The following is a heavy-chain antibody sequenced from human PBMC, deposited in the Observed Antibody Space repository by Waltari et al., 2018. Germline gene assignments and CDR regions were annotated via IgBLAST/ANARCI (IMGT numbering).Heavy chain of an antibody. J-gene: IGHJ4*02. V-gene: IGHV1-2*02. Sequence: QVHLVQSGAEVRKPGASVKVACKGSGYTFTGYYIQWLRQAPGQGLEWMGWIDPNTGGTKLAQKFQGMVTMTRDTSINTVYMELSSLGSDDTAVYYCARDLYDSRVPGDYFDYWGQGTLVTVSS. CDR2: IDPNTGGT. CDR3: ARDLYDSRVPGDYFDY. D-gene: IGHD3-16*01. CDR1: GYTFTGYY.